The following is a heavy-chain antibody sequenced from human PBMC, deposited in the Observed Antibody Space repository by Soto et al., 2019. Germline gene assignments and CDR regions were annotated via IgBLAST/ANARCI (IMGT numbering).Heavy chain of an antibody. J-gene: IGHJ4*02. CDR3: ARGGRWLQGNDY. CDR1: GFTFSGYS. V-gene: IGHV3-30-3*01. CDR2: ISYDGGDK. Sequence: AGSLRLSCAASGFTFSGYSMHWVRQAPGKGLEWVAVISYDGGDKYYADSVKGRFTISRDHSKNTLYLQMNSLRTEDTAVYYCARGGRWLQGNDYSGQGTLVTVSS. D-gene: IGHD3-16*01.